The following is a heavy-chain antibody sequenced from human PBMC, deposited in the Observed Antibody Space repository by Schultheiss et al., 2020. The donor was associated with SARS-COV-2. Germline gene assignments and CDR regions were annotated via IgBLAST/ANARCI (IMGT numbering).Heavy chain of an antibody. J-gene: IGHJ4*02. D-gene: IGHD1-26*01. CDR2: ISGSGGST. V-gene: IGHV3-23*01. CDR3: ARANSGSYPEYYFDY. CDR1: GFIVSNNY. Sequence: GESLKISCAASGFIVSNNYMTWVRQAPGKGLEWVSAISGSGGSTYYADSVKGRFTISRDNSKNTLYLQMNSLRAEDTAVYYCARANSGSYPEYYFDYWGQGTLVTVSS.